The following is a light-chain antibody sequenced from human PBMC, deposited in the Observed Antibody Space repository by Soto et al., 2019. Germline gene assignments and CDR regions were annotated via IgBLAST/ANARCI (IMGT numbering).Light chain of an antibody. CDR3: QQYGSSRTWT. Sequence: EIELTQSPGTLSLSPGERATLSCRASQSVSSSYLAWYQQKPGQAPRLLIYGASSRATGIPDRFSGSGSGTDFTLTISRLEPEDFAVYYCQQYGSSRTWTFGQGTKVEIK. CDR2: GAS. CDR1: QSVSSSY. V-gene: IGKV3-20*01. J-gene: IGKJ1*01.